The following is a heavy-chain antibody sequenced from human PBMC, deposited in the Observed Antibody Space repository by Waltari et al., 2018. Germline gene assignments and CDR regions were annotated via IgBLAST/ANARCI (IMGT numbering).Heavy chain of an antibody. J-gene: IGHJ4*02. CDR2: IRYDGSNK. CDR1: GFTFSSYG. D-gene: IGHD6-19*01. CDR3: AKVGTEAAVAGTFDY. Sequence: QVQLVESGGGVVQPGGSLRLSCAASGFTFSSYGMHWVRQAPGKGLEWVAFIRYDGSNKYYADSVKGRFTISRDNSKNTLYLQMNSLRAEDTAVYYCAKVGTEAAVAGTFDYWGQGTLVTVSS. V-gene: IGHV3-30*02.